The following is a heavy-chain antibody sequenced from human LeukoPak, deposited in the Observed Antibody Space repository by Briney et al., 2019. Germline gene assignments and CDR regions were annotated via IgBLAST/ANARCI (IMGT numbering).Heavy chain of an antibody. Sequence: GGSLRLSCAASGFTFSSYAMHWVRQAPGKGLEWVAVISYDGSNKYYADSVKGRFTISRDNSKNTPYLQMNSLRAEDTAVYYCARERLGLIRYFDWLLDVWGKGTTVTVSS. D-gene: IGHD3-9*01. V-gene: IGHV3-30-3*01. CDR3: ARERLGLIRYFDWLLDV. CDR1: GFTFSSYA. CDR2: ISYDGSNK. J-gene: IGHJ6*04.